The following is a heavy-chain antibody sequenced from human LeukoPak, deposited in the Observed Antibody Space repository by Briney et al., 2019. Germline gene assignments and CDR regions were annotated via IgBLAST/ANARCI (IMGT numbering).Heavy chain of an antibody. CDR3: ATDSRSVSSGYAN. D-gene: IGHD3-22*01. J-gene: IGHJ4*02. CDR2: FEPEDRET. Sequence: ASPKVSCKVPGDTLSVFFICCVPETPGEGVGWMLGFEPEDRETIYAQKFQGRVTMAEDKSTDTPHMELSSPRSEDTAVYYCATDSRSVSSGYANWGQGTMVTVSS. CDR1: GDTLSVFF. V-gene: IGHV1-24*01.